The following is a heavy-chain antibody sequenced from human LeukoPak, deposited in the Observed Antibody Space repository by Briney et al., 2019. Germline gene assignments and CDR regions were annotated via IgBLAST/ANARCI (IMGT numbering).Heavy chain of an antibody. V-gene: IGHV1-18*01. Sequence: GASVKVSCKXSGYTFTSYGISWVRQAPGQGLEWMGWISAYNGNTNYAQKLRGRVTKTTDTSTSTAYTELRSLRSDDTAVYYCARVLAVAGPFDYWGQGTLVTVSS. CDR2: ISAYNGNT. CDR3: ARVLAVAGPFDY. CDR1: GYTFTSYG. J-gene: IGHJ4*02. D-gene: IGHD6-19*01.